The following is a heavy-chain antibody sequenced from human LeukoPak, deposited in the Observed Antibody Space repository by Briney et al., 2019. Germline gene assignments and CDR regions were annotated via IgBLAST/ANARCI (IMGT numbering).Heavy chain of an antibody. D-gene: IGHD6-13*01. Sequence: GGSLRLSCAASGFTFSSYSMNWVRQAPGKGLEWVSVIYSGGTTYYANSVKGRFTISRDSSKNTMYLQMNSLRAGDTAVYYCARSSGVSSRGFDCWGQGTLVTVSS. CDR1: GFTFSSYS. CDR3: ARSSGVSSRGFDC. CDR2: IYSGGTT. J-gene: IGHJ4*02. V-gene: IGHV3-66*01.